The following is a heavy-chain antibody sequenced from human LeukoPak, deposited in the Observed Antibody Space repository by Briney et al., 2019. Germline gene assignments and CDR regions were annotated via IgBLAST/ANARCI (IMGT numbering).Heavy chain of an antibody. CDR2: IKYDGSEKQDGSEK. Sequence: GGSRRPSCAASGFTCSQYWMSWVRQAPGKGLEWVANIKYDGSEKQDGSEKNYVDSVKGRFTISRDNAKNSLYLQMNSLRAEDTAVYYCARSGRGVDSFYFYMDVWGKGTTVTVSS. V-gene: IGHV3-7*01. CDR3: ARSGRGVDSFYFYMDV. D-gene: IGHD3-10*01. CDR1: GFTCSQYW. J-gene: IGHJ6*03.